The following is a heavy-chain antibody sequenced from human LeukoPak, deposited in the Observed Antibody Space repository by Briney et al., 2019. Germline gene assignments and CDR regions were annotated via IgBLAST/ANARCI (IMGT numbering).Heavy chain of an antibody. J-gene: IGHJ4*02. D-gene: IGHD2-15*01. Sequence: GGSLRLSCASSGFTFSFYWMHWVRQAPGKGLVWVSRINNDGRSTSYAGSVKGRFTISRDNAKNTLYLQMNSLRAEDTAVYYCARDNEYCTGGTCRLDYWGEGALVTVSS. V-gene: IGHV3-74*01. CDR2: INNDGRST. CDR3: ARDNEYCTGGTCRLDY. CDR1: GFTFSFYW.